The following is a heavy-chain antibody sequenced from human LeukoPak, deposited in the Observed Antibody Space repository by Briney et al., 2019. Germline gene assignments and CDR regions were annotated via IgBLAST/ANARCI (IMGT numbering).Heavy chain of an antibody. D-gene: IGHD3-10*01. V-gene: IGHV1-2*02. J-gene: IGHJ4*02. Sequence: ASVKVSCKASGYTFTGYYVHWVRQAPGQGLEWMGWINPNSGGTNYAQKFQGRVTMTRDTSISTAYMELSSLRSEDTAVYYCALEGRDYYGSGSYYPTDYWGQGTLVTVSS. CDR3: ALEGRDYYGSGSYYPTDY. CDR1: GYTFTGYY. CDR2: INPNSGGT.